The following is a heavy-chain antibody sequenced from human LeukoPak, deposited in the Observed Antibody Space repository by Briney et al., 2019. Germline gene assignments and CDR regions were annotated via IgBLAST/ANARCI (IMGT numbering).Heavy chain of an antibody. J-gene: IGHJ4*02. V-gene: IGHV3-9*01. CDR3: AKLPNYDILTGYSFDY. Sequence: GGSLRLSCAASGFTFSSYSMNWVRQAPGKGLEWVSGISWNSGSIGYADSVKGRFTISRDNAKDSLYLQMNSLRAEDTALYYCAKLPNYDILTGYSFDYWGQGTLVTVSS. D-gene: IGHD3-9*01. CDR2: ISWNSGSI. CDR1: GFTFSSYS.